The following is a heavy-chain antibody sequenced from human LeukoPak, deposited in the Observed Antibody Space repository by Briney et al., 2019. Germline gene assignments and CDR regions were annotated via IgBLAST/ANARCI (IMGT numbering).Heavy chain of an antibody. V-gene: IGHV3-11*01. J-gene: IGHJ4*02. CDR3: ARGTYYYDSSGSLLGY. CDR1: GFTFSDYY. Sequence: GGSLRLSCAASGFTFSDYYMSWIRQAPGKGLEWISYITTSGNFMFYADSVKGRFTISRDNYKNTLYLQMNSLRAEDTAVYYCARGTYYYDSSGSLLGYWGQGTLVTVSS. CDR2: ITTSGNFM. D-gene: IGHD3-22*01.